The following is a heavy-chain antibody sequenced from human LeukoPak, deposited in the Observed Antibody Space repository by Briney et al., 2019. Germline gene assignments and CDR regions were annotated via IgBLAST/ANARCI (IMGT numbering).Heavy chain of an antibody. CDR1: GFTFSSYA. Sequence: GGSLRLSCAASGFTFSSYAMSWVRQAPGKGLEWVSAISGSGGSTYYADSVKGRFTISRDNSKNTLYLQMNSLRAEDTAVYYCAKGPRLTLVGLQIWGLVPFDYWGQGTLVTVSS. J-gene: IGHJ4*02. CDR2: ISGSGGST. D-gene: IGHD3-16*01. V-gene: IGHV3-23*01. CDR3: AKGPRLTLVGLQIWGLVPFDY.